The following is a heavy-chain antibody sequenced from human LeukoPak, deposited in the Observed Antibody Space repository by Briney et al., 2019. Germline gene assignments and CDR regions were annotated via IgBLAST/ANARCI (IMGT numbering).Heavy chain of an antibody. V-gene: IGHV4-30-4*01. CDR1: GDSISSGDHY. CDR2: IHYSGST. CDR3: ARDRYDSSGYYYHFDY. D-gene: IGHD3-22*01. Sequence: PSQTLSLTCTVSGDSISSGDHYWSWIRQPPGKGLGWIGYIHYSGSTYYNPSLKSRVIISVDMSKNQFSLSLNSLTAADTAVYYCARDRYDSSGYYYHFDYWGQGTLVTVSS. J-gene: IGHJ4*02.